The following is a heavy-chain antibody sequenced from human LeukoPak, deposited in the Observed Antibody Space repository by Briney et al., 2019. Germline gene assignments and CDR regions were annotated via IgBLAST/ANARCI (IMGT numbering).Heavy chain of an antibody. V-gene: IGHV3-23*01. J-gene: IGHJ4*02. Sequence: PGGSLRLSCAASGFTFSSYAMSWVRQAPGKGLEWVSAISGSGGSTYYADSVKGRFTISRDNSKNTLYLQMNSLRAEDTAVCYCAKGPAYYRTLDSWGQGTLVTVSS. D-gene: IGHD4/OR15-4a*01. CDR1: GFTFSSYA. CDR2: ISGSGGST. CDR3: AKGPAYYRTLDS.